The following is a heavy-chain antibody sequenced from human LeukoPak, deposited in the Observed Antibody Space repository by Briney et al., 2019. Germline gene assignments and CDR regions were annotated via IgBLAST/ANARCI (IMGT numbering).Heavy chain of an antibody. D-gene: IGHD3-16*01. V-gene: IGHV4-34*01. CDR2: INHSGST. J-gene: IGHJ4*02. CDR1: GGSFSGYY. CDR3: ARARGSPRYYFDY. Sequence: SETLSLTCAVYGGSFSGYYWSWIRQPPGKGLEWIGEINHSGSTNYNPSLKSRVTISVDTSKNQFSLKLSSVTAADTAVYYCARARGSPRYYFDYWGQGALVTVSS.